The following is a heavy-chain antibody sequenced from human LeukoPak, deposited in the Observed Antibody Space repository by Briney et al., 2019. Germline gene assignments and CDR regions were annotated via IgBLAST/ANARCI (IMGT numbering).Heavy chain of an antibody. CDR1: GFTFNTNG. V-gene: IGHV3-23*01. Sequence: GGSLRLSCAASGFTFNTNGMSWVRQAPGKGLEWVSVISASGGSTYYADSVKGRVTISRDNSKNTLYLQISSLRVDDTAVYYCTKFSLRGTYSFDHWGQGILVTVSS. D-gene: IGHD1-26*01. CDR3: TKFSLRGTYSFDH. J-gene: IGHJ4*02. CDR2: ISASGGST.